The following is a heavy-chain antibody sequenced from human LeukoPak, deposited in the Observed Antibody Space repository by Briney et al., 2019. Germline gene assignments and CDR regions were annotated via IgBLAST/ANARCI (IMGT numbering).Heavy chain of an antibody. Sequence: GGSLRLSCAASGFTFDDYGMSWVRQAPGKGLEWVSGINWNGGSTGYADSVKGRFTISRDNAKNSLYLQMNSLRAEDTALYYFARYPSHGYSSSWYISTWGQGTLVTVSS. V-gene: IGHV3-20*04. J-gene: IGHJ1*01. CDR3: ARYPSHGYSSSWYIST. D-gene: IGHD6-13*01. CDR2: INWNGGST. CDR1: GFTFDDYG.